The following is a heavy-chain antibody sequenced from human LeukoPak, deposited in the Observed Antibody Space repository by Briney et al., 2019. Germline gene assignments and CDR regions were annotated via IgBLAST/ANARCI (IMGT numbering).Heavy chain of an antibody. V-gene: IGHV3-48*03. Sequence: GGSLRLSCAASGFTFSSYEMNWVRQAPGKGLEWVLYISGSGSTIYYADSVKGRFTISRDNAKNSLYLQMNSLRAEDTAVYYCARVSRYSSSWYYFDYWGQGSLVTVSS. J-gene: IGHJ4*02. CDR1: GFTFSSYE. CDR2: ISGSGSTI. CDR3: ARVSRYSSSWYYFDY. D-gene: IGHD6-13*01.